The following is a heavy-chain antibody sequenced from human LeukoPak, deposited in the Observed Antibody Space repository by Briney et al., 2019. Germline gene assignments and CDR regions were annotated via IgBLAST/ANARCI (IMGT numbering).Heavy chain of an antibody. V-gene: IGHV3-48*04. J-gene: IGHJ4*02. Sequence: GGSLRLSCAASGFTFSSYSMNWVRQAPGKGLEWVSYISSSSSTMYSADSVKGRFTISRDNAKNSLYLQMNSLRAEDTAVYYCARPPPGYSSGWYALVDYWGQGTLVTVSS. CDR2: ISSSSSTM. D-gene: IGHD6-19*01. CDR3: ARPPPGYSSGWYALVDY. CDR1: GFTFSSYS.